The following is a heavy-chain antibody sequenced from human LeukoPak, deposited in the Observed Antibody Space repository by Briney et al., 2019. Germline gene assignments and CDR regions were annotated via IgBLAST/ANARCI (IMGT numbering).Heavy chain of an antibody. CDR1: GGTFSGCY. V-gene: IGHV4-34*01. J-gene: IGHJ4*02. Sequence: KPSETLSLTCAVYGGTFSGCYWSWILQPPGKGLEWIGEINLSGSTNYDPSLKSRVTISVDTSKNQFSLKLSSVTAADTAVYYCARSRRETYCSSTSCAKYYFDYWGQGTLVTVSS. CDR3: ARSRRETYCSSTSCAKYYFDY. D-gene: IGHD2-2*01. CDR2: INLSGST.